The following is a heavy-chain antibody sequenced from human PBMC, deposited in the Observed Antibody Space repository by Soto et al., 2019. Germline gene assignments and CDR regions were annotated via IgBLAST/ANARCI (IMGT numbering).Heavy chain of an antibody. Sequence: GGSLRLSCAASGFRFDDYAMHWVRQAPGKGLEWVSGISWSSGSIGYADSVKGRFTISRDGTTKSVSLQMTSLKREDTGLYYCARETLSYGSALDVWGQGTTVTVSS. J-gene: IGHJ6*02. V-gene: IGHV3-9*01. D-gene: IGHD3-16*01. CDR2: ISWSSGSI. CDR1: GFRFDDYA. CDR3: ARETLSYGSALDV.